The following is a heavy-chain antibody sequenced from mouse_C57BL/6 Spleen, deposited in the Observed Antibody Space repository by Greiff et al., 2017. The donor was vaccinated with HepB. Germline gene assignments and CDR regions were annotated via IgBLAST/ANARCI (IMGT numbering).Heavy chain of an antibody. CDR3: ARRVYYSNSAWYFDV. CDR2: IDPSDSET. CDR1: GYTFTSYW. D-gene: IGHD2-5*01. Sequence: QVQLQQPGAELVRPGSSVKLSCKASGYTFTSYWMHWVKQRPIQGLEWIGNIDPSDSETHYNQKFKDKATLTVDKSSSTAYMQLSSLTSEDSAVYYCARRVYYSNSAWYFDVWGTGTTVTVSS. J-gene: IGHJ1*03. V-gene: IGHV1-52*01.